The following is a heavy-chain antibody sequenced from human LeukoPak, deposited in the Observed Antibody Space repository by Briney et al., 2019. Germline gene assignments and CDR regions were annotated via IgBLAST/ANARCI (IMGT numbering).Heavy chain of an antibody. CDR3: LRGDRRDY. CDR2: IKTDGSIA. CDR1: GFSFSFYW. V-gene: IGHV3-74*01. J-gene: IGHJ4*02. Sequence: PGGSLRLSCAASGFSFSFYWMHWVRQAPGKGPVWVSRIKTDGSIADYADSVKGRFTISRDNAKNTLYLQMNSLRVEDTAVYYCLRGDRRDYWGQGTLVTVSS.